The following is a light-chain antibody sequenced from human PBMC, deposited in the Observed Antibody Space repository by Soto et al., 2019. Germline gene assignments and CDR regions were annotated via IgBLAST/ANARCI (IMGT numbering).Light chain of an antibody. CDR3: HQRSNWPTDT. CDR1: QSVSNN. CDR2: GAS. Sequence: EIVMTQSPATLSVSPGERATLSCRASQSVSNNLAWYQQKPGQAHRLPIYGASTRATGVPARFSGSGSGTDFTLTISSLEPEDFAVYYCHQRSNWPTDTFGQGTRLEIK. V-gene: IGKV3-11*01. J-gene: IGKJ5*01.